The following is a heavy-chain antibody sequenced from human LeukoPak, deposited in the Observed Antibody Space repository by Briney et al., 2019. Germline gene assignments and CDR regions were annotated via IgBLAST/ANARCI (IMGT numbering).Heavy chain of an antibody. Sequence: ASVKVSCEASGYTLTSYGINWMRQAPGQGLEWMGIINPSGGSTSYAQKFQGRVTMTRDTSTSTVYMELSSLRSEDTAVYYCARAPRDDYYDSSGYYSSWGQGTLVTVSS. CDR3: ARAPRDDYYDSSGYYSS. CDR2: INPSGGST. CDR1: GYTLTSYG. D-gene: IGHD3-22*01. V-gene: IGHV1-46*01. J-gene: IGHJ4*02.